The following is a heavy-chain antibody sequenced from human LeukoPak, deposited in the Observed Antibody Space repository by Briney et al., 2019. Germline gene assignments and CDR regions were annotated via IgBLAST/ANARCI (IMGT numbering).Heavy chain of an antibody. D-gene: IGHD1-26*01. V-gene: IGHV3-23*01. Sequence: RGSLRLSSAASGFTFSSYAMSWVRQAPGKGLEGCSAISGSGGSTYYGEIVKSRFTISRDNSRNTLYLQMNSLRAEDTAVYYCALSGSYLSISVGYYFDYWGQGTLVTVSS. J-gene: IGHJ4*02. CDR3: ALSGSYLSISVGYYFDY. CDR2: ISGSGGST. CDR1: GFTFSSYA.